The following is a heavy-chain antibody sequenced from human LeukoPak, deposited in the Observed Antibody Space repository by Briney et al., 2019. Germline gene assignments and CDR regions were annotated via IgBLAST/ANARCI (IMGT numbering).Heavy chain of an antibody. CDR2: IYTSGST. D-gene: IGHD2/OR15-2a*01. Sequence: SETLSLTCTVSGGSISSYYWSWIRQPPGKGLEWIGYIYTSGSTNYNPSLKSRVTISVDTSRNRFSLKLSSVTAADTAVYYCARLNEGAISNWGQGTLVTVSS. J-gene: IGHJ4*02. CDR3: ARLNEGAISN. V-gene: IGHV4-4*09. CDR1: GGSISSYY.